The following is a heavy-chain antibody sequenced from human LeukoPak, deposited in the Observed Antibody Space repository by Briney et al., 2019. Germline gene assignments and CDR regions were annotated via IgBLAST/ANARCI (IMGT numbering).Heavy chain of an antibody. J-gene: IGHJ3*02. CDR1: GYNFTNYW. V-gene: IGHV5-51*01. CDR3: ARHVGSSGAFDI. Sequence: GESLKISCKGSGYNFTNYWIAWVRQMPGKGLEWMGIIYPGDSDTKYGPSFQGQVTISADKSISTAYLQWSSLKASDTAMYYCARHVGSSGAFDIWGQGTMVTVSS. CDR2: IYPGDSDT. D-gene: IGHD1-14*01.